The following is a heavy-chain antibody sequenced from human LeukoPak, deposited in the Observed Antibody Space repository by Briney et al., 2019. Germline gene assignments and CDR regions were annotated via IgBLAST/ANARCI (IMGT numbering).Heavy chain of an antibody. V-gene: IGHV3-23*01. CDR1: GFTFSSYA. D-gene: IGHD3-10*01. J-gene: IGHJ4*02. CDR2: ISGSGGST. CDR3: AKHFTWRYYSYGSGSYD. Sequence: GGSLRLSCAASGFTFSSYAMGWVRQAPGKGLEWVSAISGSGGSTYYADSGKGRFTISRDNSKNTLYLQMNRPSGEERAGYYCAKHFTWRYYSYGSGSYDWGQGTLVT.